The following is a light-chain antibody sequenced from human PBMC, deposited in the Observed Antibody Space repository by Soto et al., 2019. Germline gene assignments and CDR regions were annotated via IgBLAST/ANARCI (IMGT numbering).Light chain of an antibody. CDR1: QSISSW. Sequence: DLQMTQSPSTLSASVGDRVTITCRASQSISSWLAWYQQKPGKAPKLLIYDASSLESGVPSRFSGSGSGTEFTLTISSLQPDDFATYYCQQYNSLMYTFGQGTKLEIK. CDR2: DAS. J-gene: IGKJ2*01. V-gene: IGKV1-5*01. CDR3: QQYNSLMYT.